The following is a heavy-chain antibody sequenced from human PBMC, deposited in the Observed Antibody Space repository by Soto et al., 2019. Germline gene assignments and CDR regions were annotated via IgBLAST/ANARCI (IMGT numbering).Heavy chain of an antibody. CDR3: ARLLLRANFDY. Sequence: XETLSLTVTVSGGSISSSSYYWGWIRQPPGKGLEWIGSIYYSGSTYYNPSLKSRVTISVDTSKNQFSLKLSSVTAADTAVYCCARLLLRANFDYWGQGTLVTVSS. J-gene: IGHJ4*02. V-gene: IGHV4-39*01. CDR1: GGSISSSSYY. CDR2: IYYSGST.